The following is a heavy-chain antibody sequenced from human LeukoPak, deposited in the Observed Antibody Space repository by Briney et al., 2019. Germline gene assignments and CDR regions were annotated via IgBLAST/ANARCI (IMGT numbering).Heavy chain of an antibody. D-gene: IGHD3-3*02. CDR3: ARGRAFFD. CDR1: GGSISSSSYY. J-gene: IGHJ4*02. Sequence: SETLSLACTVSGGSISSSSYYWGWIRQPPGKGLEWIGSIYYSGSTYYNPSLKSRVTISVDTSKNQFSLKLSSVTAADTAMYYCARGRAFFDWGQGTLVTVSS. CDR2: IYYSGST. V-gene: IGHV4-39*07.